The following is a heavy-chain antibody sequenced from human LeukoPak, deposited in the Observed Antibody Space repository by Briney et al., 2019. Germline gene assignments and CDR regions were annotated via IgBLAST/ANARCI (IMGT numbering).Heavy chain of an antibody. V-gene: IGHV4-39*07. CDR1: GGSISSSSYY. CDR2: IYYSGST. J-gene: IGHJ5*02. Sequence: PSETLSLTCTVSGGSISSSSYYWGWIRQPPGKGLEWIGSIYYSGSTYYNPSLKSRVTISVDTSKNQFSLKLSSVTAADTAVYYCARELPFDPWGQGTLVTVSS. CDR3: ARELPFDP.